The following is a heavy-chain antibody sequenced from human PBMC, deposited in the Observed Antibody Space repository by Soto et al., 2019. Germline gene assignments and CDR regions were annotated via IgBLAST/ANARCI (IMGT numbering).Heavy chain of an antibody. CDR1: GYSFTSYW. V-gene: IGHV5-51*01. J-gene: IGHJ6*02. CDR3: ARLLEYSSSNGMDV. CDR2: IYPGDSDT. D-gene: IGHD6-13*01. Sequence: GVSLKISSKGSGYSFTSYWFGWVRQMHGKGLEWMGIIYPGDSDTRYSPSFQGQVTISADKSISTAYLQWSSLKASDTAMYYCARLLEYSSSNGMDVWGQGTTVTVSS.